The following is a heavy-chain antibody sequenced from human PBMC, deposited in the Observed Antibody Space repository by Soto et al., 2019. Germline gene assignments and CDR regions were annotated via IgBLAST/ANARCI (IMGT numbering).Heavy chain of an antibody. Sequence: PSETLSLTCTVSGGPVSSGSYYWSWIRQPPGKGLELIGYIYYSGSTNYNPSLQSRVTISVDTSKNQFSLKLSSVTAADTAVYYCARASGRAYCGGDWYEQDWGQGNLVTVS. CDR2: IYYSGST. CDR1: GGPVSSGSYY. CDR3: ARASGRAYCGGDWYEQD. V-gene: IGHV4-61*01. J-gene: IGHJ1*01. D-gene: IGHD2-21*02.